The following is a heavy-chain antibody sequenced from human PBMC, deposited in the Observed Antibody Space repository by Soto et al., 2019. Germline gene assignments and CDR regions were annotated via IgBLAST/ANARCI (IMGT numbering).Heavy chain of an antibody. Sequence: ASVKVSCKASGGTFSSYIISWVRQAPAPGQSLEWMGSIMPMLDIVNYVQKFQGRVTITADKSTSTAYMELSSLRSEDTAVYYCARVYDSSGPRPGYFDYWGQGTLVTVSS. CDR2: IMPMLDIV. CDR1: GGTFSSYI. J-gene: IGHJ4*02. CDR3: ARVYDSSGPRPGYFDY. D-gene: IGHD3-22*01. V-gene: IGHV1-69*02.